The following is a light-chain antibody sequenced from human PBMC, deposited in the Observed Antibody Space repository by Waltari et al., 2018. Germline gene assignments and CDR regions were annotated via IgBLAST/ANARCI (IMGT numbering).Light chain of an antibody. CDR3: QQYYNTPLT. CDR2: WAA. V-gene: IGKV4-1*01. CDR1: ESVLYSPNNKNH. Sequence: DIVMTQSPESLAVSLGERATINCKSSESVLYSPNNKNHLAWYQQKPGQPPKLLIYWAATRKSGVPDRFSGSGSETDFTRTVSSLQAEDVAVYYCQQYYNTPLTFGGGTKVEIK. J-gene: IGKJ4*01.